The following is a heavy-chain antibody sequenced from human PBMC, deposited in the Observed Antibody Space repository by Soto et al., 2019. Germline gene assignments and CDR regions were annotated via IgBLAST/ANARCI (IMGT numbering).Heavy chain of an antibody. J-gene: IGHJ3*02. CDR3: ARRGQLVLDAFDI. CDR1: GYSFTSYW. CDR2: IDPSDSYT. V-gene: IGHV5-10-1*01. D-gene: IGHD6-6*01. Sequence: GESLKISCKGSGYSFTSYWISWVRQMPGKGLEWMGRIDPSDSYTNYSPSFQGRVTISADKSISTAYLQWSSLKASDTAMYYCARRGQLVLDAFDIWGQGTMVTVSS.